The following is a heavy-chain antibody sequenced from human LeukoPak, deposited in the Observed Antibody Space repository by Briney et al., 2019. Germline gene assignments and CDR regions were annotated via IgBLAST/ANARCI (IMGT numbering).Heavy chain of an antibody. CDR2: IYYSGST. CDR3: ATPVPIFYYDSSGIDY. J-gene: IGHJ4*02. D-gene: IGHD3-22*01. CDR1: GGSISSSRYY. V-gene: IGHV4-39*01. Sequence: SETLSLTCTVSGGSISSSRYYWGWIRQPPGKGLEWIGRIYYSGSTYYNPSLKSRVTISVDTSKNQFSLKLSSVTAADTAVYYCATPVPIFYYDSSGIDYWGQGTLVTVSS.